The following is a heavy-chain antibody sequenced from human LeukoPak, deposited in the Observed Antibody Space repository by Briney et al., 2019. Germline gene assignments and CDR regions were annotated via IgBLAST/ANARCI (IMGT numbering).Heavy chain of an antibody. CDR3: ARDQVPDIVVVPAAMKPRLGGSYYGMDV. J-gene: IGHJ6*02. D-gene: IGHD2-2*01. Sequence: PSETLSLTCTVSGGSISSYYWSWIRQPAGKGLEWIGRIYTSGSTNYNPSLKSRVTMSVDTSKNQFSLKLSSVTAADTAVYYCARDQVPDIVVVPAAMKPRLGGSYYGMDVWGQGTTVTVSS. V-gene: IGHV4-4*07. CDR2: IYTSGST. CDR1: GGSISSYY.